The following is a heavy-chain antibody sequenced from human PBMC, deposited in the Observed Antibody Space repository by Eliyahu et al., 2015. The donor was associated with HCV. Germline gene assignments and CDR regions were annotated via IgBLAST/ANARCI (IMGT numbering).Heavy chain of an antibody. Sequence: QVQLQESGPGLVRPSETLSLTCTVPGGSXXXYSWSWIRQSPGKGXEWIGYIHXSGSTNYNPSLKSRVTISVDTSKNQFSLNLTSVTAADTAVYYCASGGGGIAVAGTGGWFDPWGQGTLVTVSS. D-gene: IGHD6-19*01. CDR1: GGSXXXYS. CDR2: IHXSGST. J-gene: IGHJ5*02. V-gene: IGHV4-59*01. CDR3: ASGGGGIAVAGTGGWFDP.